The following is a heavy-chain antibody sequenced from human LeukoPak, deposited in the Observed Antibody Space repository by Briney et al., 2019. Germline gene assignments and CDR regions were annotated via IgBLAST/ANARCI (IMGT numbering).Heavy chain of an antibody. D-gene: IGHD3-10*01. V-gene: IGHV4-61*01. CDR3: ARSEVPTGAYFDY. Sequence: SETLSLTCTVSGYSISSGYYWSWIRQPPGKGLEWIGYIYYSGSTNYNPSLKSRVTISVDTSKNQFSLKLSSVTAADTAVYYCARSEVPTGAYFDYWGQGTLVTVSS. CDR2: IYYSGST. CDR1: GYSISSGYY. J-gene: IGHJ4*02.